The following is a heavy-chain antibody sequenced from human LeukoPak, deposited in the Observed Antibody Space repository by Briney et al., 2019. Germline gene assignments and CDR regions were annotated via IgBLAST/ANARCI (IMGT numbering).Heavy chain of an antibody. J-gene: IGHJ6*03. V-gene: IGHV4-59*12. CDR3: ARGGGIPDPDYYYYYYMDV. CDR1: GGSISSYY. Sequence: PSETLSLTCTVSGGSISSYYWSWIRQPPGKGLEWIGYIYYSGSTNYNPSLKSRVTMSVDTSRNQFSLKLSSVTAADTAVYYCARGGGIPDPDYYYYYYMDVWGKGTKVTVSS. D-gene: IGHD2-2*02. CDR2: IYYSGST.